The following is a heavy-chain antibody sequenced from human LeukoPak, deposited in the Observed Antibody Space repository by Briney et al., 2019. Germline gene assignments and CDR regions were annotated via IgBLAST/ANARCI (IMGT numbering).Heavy chain of an antibody. CDR3: ARDTDWAFDY. D-gene: IGHD3-9*01. V-gene: IGHV3-48*02. CDR1: GFTFSSYV. CDR2: INHNGETI. Sequence: PGGSLRLSCAASGFTFSSYVMSWVRQAPGKGLEWVSYINHNGETIYYADSVKGRFTISRDNAKNSLYLQMNSLRDGDTAVYYCARDTDWAFDYWGQGTLVIVSS. J-gene: IGHJ4*02.